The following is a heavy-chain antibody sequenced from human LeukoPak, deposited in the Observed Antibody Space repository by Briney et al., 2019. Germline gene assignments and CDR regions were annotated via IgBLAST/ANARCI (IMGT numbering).Heavy chain of an antibody. CDR2: ISGSGGST. Sequence: GGSLRLSCAASGFTFSSYAMSWVRQAPGKGLEWVSAISGSGGSTYYADSVKGRFTISRDNSENTLYLQMNSLRAEDTAVYYCAKAQRRAIFGVVTPIDYWGQGTLVTVSS. V-gene: IGHV3-23*01. D-gene: IGHD3-3*01. CDR3: AKAQRRAIFGVVTPIDY. J-gene: IGHJ4*02. CDR1: GFTFSSYA.